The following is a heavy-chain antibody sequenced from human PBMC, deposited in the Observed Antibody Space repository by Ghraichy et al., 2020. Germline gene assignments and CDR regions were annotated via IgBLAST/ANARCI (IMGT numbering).Heavy chain of an antibody. V-gene: IGHV3-23*01. CDR1: GFTFSSYA. D-gene: IGHD6-19*01. J-gene: IGHJ4*02. CDR3: AKGLDSSGWYVTPFDY. Sequence: GESLNISCAASGFTFSSYAMSWVRQAPGKGLEWVSAISGSGGSTYYADSVKGRFTISRDNSKNTLYLQMNSLRAEDTAVYYCAKGLDSSGWYVTPFDYWGQGTLVTVSS. CDR2: ISGSGGST.